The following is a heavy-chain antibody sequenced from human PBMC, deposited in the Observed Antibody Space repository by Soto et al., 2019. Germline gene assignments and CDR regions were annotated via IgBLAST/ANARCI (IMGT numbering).Heavy chain of an antibody. Sequence: QVQLQQWGAGLLKPSETLSLTCAVYVGSFSGYYWSWIRQPPGKGLEWIGEINHSGSTNYNPSLKSRVTISVDTSKNQFSLKLSSVTAADTAVYYCARGRYYGSGSYWFDPWGQGTLVTVSS. CDR2: INHSGST. CDR1: VGSFSGYY. D-gene: IGHD3-10*01. V-gene: IGHV4-34*01. CDR3: ARGRYYGSGSYWFDP. J-gene: IGHJ5*02.